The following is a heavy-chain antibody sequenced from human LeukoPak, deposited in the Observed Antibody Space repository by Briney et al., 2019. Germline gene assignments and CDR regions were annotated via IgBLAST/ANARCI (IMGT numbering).Heavy chain of an antibody. CDR3: AGLHPRNTVDF. CDR2: ISDIGSI. V-gene: IGHV4-59*08. Sequence: SETLSLTCAVYGGSFSGYYWSWIRQPPGEGLEWIAYISDIGSINYNPSLKSRVTISLDTSKNQLSLKLSSVTAADTAVYYCAGLHPRNTVDFWGQGTLVTVSS. D-gene: IGHD2/OR15-2a*01. CDR1: GGSFSGYY. J-gene: IGHJ4*02.